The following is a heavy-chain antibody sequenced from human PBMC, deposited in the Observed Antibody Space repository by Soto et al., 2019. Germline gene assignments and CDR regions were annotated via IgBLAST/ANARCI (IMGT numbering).Heavy chain of an antibody. CDR2: IYYSGTT. J-gene: IGHJ4*02. CDR1: GGSISSSNYY. CDR3: ARHWLLPVAGYYFDY. D-gene: IGHD6-19*01. Sequence: SETLSLTCTVSGGSISSSNYYWGWIRQPPGKGLEWIGSIYYSGTTYYNPSLRSRVTISEDTSENQFSLKVGSATAADTAVYYCARHWLLPVAGYYFDYWSQGTLVTVSS. V-gene: IGHV4-39*01.